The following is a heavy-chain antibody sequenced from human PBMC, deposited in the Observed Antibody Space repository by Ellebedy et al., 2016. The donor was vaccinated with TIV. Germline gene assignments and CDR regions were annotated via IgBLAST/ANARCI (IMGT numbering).Heavy chain of an antibody. CDR3: AKLGGVLSWYADY. J-gene: IGHJ4*02. CDR2: LSLTGIST. Sequence: GESLKISCVASGFTFSSYAMAWVRQAPGKGLDWVSALSLTGISTYYSDSVKGRFTISRDNSKDTLYLQLDRLRADDTAIYYCAKLGGVLSWYADYWGLGTLVTVSS. D-gene: IGHD6-13*01. CDR1: GFTFSSYA. V-gene: IGHV3-23*01.